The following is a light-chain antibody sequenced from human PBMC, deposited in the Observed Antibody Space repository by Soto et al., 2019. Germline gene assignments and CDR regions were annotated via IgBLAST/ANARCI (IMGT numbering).Light chain of an antibody. V-gene: IGKV1-5*03. CDR3: QYYNNYCWT. CDR1: QSISSW. J-gene: IGKJ1*01. Sequence: DIQLTQSPSTLSASVGDRVSITCRASQSISSWLDWSQQKPGKDPKFLNYKKSNLESWVPSRFSGSGSGTEFTITISSLQPDDFETYSCQYYNNYCWTFGQGTKVEIK. CDR2: KKS.